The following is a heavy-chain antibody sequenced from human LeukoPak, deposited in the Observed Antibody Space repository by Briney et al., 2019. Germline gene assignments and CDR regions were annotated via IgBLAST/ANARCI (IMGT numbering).Heavy chain of an antibody. CDR3: ARGGSGYYYDLDY. D-gene: IGHD3-22*01. CDR1: GGSFSGHC. Sequence: KPSETLSLTCTVYGGSFSGHCWSWIRQPPGKGLEWIGEINHSGSTNYNPSLKSRVTISVDTSKNQFSLKLSSVTAADTAVYYCARGGSGYYYDLDYWGQGTLVTVSS. CDR2: INHSGST. J-gene: IGHJ4*02. V-gene: IGHV4-34*01.